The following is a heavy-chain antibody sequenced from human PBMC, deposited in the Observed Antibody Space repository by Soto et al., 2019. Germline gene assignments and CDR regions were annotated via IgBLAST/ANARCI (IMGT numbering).Heavy chain of an antibody. CDR1: GFTVSSNY. D-gene: IGHD4-17*01. CDR2: IYSGGST. V-gene: IGHV3-53*04. J-gene: IGHJ4*02. CDR3: ERDFRPPYGVRYFDY. Sequence: EVQLVESGGGLVQPGGSLRLSCAASGFTVSSNYMSWVRQAPGKGLEWVSVIYSGGSTYYADSVKGRFTISRHNSKNTLYLIMNSLRAADTAVYYCERDFRPPYGVRYFDYWGQGTLVTVSS.